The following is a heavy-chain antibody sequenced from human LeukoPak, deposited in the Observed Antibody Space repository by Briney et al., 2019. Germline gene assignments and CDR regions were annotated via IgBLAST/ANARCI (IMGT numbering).Heavy chain of an antibody. J-gene: IGHJ4*02. CDR3: HRAYYYGSGSYYNDY. Sequence: GESLRISCKGSGYSFTSYWISWVRQMPGKGLEWMGRIDPSDSYTNYSPSFQGHVTISADKSISTAYLQWSSLKASDTAMYYCHRAYYYGSGSYYNDYWGQGTLVTVSS. D-gene: IGHD3-10*01. V-gene: IGHV5-10-1*01. CDR2: IDPSDSYT. CDR1: GYSFTSYW.